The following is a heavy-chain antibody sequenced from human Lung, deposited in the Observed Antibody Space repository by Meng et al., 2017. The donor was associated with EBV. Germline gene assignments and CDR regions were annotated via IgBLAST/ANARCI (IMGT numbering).Heavy chain of an antibody. J-gene: IGHJ4*02. CDR1: GYTFTGYY. CDR2: INPNNGGA. CDR3: ARDLSGYYSFVDY. V-gene: IGHV1-2*06. D-gene: IGHD3-22*01. Sequence: QVRVVRAGAGGERPGASVKVSCKASGYTFTGYYMQWVRQAPGQGLEWMGRINPNNGGANYAQQFQGRVTMTTDTSISTAYMELSRLRSDDTAVYYCARDLSGYYSFVDYWGQGTLVTVSS.